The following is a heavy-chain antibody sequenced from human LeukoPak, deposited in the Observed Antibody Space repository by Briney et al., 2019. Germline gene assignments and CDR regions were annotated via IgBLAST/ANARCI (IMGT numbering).Heavy chain of an antibody. CDR1: GFTFTGYW. D-gene: IGHD3-10*01. V-gene: IGHV3-74*01. CDR2: INTDGSST. Sequence: QPGGSLRLSCAASGFTFTGYWLHWVRQPPGKGLVWVSHINTDGSSTTYADSVKGRFSISRDNAKSTLYLQMNSLRAEDTAVYYCARAFPYYYGSGSYHLDCWGQGTLVTVSS. J-gene: IGHJ4*02. CDR3: ARAFPYYYGSGSYHLDC.